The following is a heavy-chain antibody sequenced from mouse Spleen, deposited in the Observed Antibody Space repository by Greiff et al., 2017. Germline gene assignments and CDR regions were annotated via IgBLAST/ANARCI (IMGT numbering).Heavy chain of an antibody. Sequence: EVKLVESGAELVKPGASVKLSCTASGFNIKDYYMHWVKQRTEQGLEWIGRIDPEDGETKYAPKFQGKATITADTSSNTAYLQLSSLTSEDTAVYYCARSARAQTWFAYWGQGTLVTVSA. V-gene: IGHV14-2*01. CDR2: IDPEDGET. D-gene: IGHD3-1*01. CDR3: ARSARAQTWFAY. CDR1: GFNIKDYY. J-gene: IGHJ3*01.